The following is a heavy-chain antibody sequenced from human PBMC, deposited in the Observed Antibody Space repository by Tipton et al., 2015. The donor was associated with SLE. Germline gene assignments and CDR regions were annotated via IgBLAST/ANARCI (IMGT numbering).Heavy chain of an antibody. J-gene: IGHJ3*02. CDR1: GGSFSSHY. Sequence: TLSLTCAVYGGSFSSHYWSWIRQPPGKGLEWIGYIYYSGSTNYNPSLKSRVTISVDTSKNQFSLKLSSVTAADTAVYYCARDSSGSYYDAFDIWGQGTMVTVSS. V-gene: IGHV4-59*11. CDR2: IYYSGST. CDR3: ARDSSGSYYDAFDI. D-gene: IGHD1-26*01.